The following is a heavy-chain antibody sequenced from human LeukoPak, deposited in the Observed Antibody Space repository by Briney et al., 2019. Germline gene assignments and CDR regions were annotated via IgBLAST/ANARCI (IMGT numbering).Heavy chain of an antibody. D-gene: IGHD5-24*01. Sequence: GGALRLSCAASGFTFGTFAMNWVRQAPGKEPEWVSYISRTSSTIYYADSVKGRFTVSRDNGEQSLYLQMNSLRVEDTALYYCARDGYNWADLWGQGTLVSVSS. V-gene: IGHV3-48*01. J-gene: IGHJ5*02. CDR2: ISRTSSTI. CDR1: GFTFGTFA. CDR3: ARDGYNWADL.